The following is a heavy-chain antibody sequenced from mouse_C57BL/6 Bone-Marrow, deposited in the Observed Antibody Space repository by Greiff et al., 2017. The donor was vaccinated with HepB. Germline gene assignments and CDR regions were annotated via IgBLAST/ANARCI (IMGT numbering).Heavy chain of an antibody. V-gene: IGHV1-69*01. CDR3: ATKYSGIGTAWFAY. Sequence: VQLQQPGAELVMPGASVKLSCKASGYTFTSYWMHWVKQRPGQGLEWIGEIDPSDSYTNYNQKFKGKSTLTVDKSSSTAYMQLSSLTSEDSAVYYCATKYSGIGTAWFAYWGQGTLVTVSA. CDR2: IDPSDSYT. J-gene: IGHJ3*01. CDR1: GYTFTSYW. D-gene: IGHD1-1*01.